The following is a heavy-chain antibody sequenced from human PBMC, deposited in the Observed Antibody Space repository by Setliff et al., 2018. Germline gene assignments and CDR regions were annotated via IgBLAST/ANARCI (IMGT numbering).Heavy chain of an antibody. CDR3: ARETSAARLWGPFDY. Sequence: SETLSLTCTVSGGSISSGGYYWSWIRQHPGKGLEWIGYIYYSGSTYYNPSLKSRVTISVDSSKNQFSLKLSSVTAADTAVYYCARETSAARLWGPFDYWGQGTLVTVSS. CDR1: GGSISSGGYY. D-gene: IGHD6-6*01. J-gene: IGHJ4*02. CDR2: IYYSGST. V-gene: IGHV4-31*03.